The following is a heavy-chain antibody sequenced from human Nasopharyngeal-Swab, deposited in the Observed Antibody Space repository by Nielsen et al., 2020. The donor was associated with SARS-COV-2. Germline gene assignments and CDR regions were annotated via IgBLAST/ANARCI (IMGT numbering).Heavy chain of an antibody. V-gene: IGHV1-8*02. J-gene: IGHJ6*02. CDR3: ARMCSSTSCYSIFTYYYYGMDV. D-gene: IGHD2-2*01. Sequence: ASVKVSCKASGYTFTSYDINWVRQATGQGLEWMGWMNPNSGNTGYAQKFQGRVTMTRNTSISTAYMELSSLRSEDTAVYYCARMCSSTSCYSIFTYYYYGMDVWGQGTTVTVSS. CDR1: GYTFTSYD. CDR2: MNPNSGNT.